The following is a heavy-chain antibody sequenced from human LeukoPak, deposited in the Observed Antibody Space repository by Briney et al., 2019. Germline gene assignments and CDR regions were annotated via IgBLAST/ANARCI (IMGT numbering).Heavy chain of an antibody. D-gene: IGHD3-22*01. CDR2: IGIAGDT. CDR3: ARGWDGTGRPAASGSLFDFDY. J-gene: IGHJ4*02. Sequence: GGSLRLSCAGSGFTFSYYDMHWVRQAPGKGLEWVSFIGIAGDTYYPDSVKGRFTISRENAQNSLYLQMNNLRAGDTAVYYCARGWDGTGRPAASGSLFDFDYWGRGILVTVSS. CDR1: GFTFSYYD. V-gene: IGHV3-13*01.